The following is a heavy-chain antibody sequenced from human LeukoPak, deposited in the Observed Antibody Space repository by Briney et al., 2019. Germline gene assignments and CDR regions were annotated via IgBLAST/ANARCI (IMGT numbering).Heavy chain of an antibody. CDR2: ISYDGSNK. V-gene: IGHV3-30*18. CDR1: GCTFSSYG. D-gene: IGHD6-13*01. J-gene: IGHJ4*02. Sequence: GGTLRLTCAASGCTFSSYGMHWVRQAPGKGLEWVAVISYDGSNKYYADSVKGRFTISRDNSKNTLYLQMNSLRAEDTAVYYCAKGPSRNIAAAGTDYWGQGTLVTVSS. CDR3: AKGPSRNIAAAGTDY.